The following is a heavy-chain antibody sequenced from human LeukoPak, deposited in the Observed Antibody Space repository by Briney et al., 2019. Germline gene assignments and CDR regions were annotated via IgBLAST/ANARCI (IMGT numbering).Heavy chain of an antibody. CDR1: GFTFSSYG. CDR3: AKDADYGDYHDAFGI. V-gene: IGHV3-30*18. CDR2: ISYDGSNK. D-gene: IGHD4-17*01. Sequence: GGSLRLSCAASGFTFSSYGMHWVRQAPGKGLEWVAVISYDGSNKYYADSVKGRFTISRGNSKNTLYLQMNSLRAEDTAVYYCAKDADYGDYHDAFGIWGQGTMVTVSS. J-gene: IGHJ3*02.